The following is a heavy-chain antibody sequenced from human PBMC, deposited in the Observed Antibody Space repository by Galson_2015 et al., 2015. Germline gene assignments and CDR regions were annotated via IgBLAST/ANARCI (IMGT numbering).Heavy chain of an antibody. CDR3: ARPGGYFHGLDV. V-gene: IGHV5-10-1*01. Sequence: QSGAEVTKPGESLRISCKGSGYSFTSYWITWVRQVPGKGLESMGRIEPSDSYTQYSPSFQGHVTFSTDKSISTVYLQWSSVTASDTAMYYCARPGGYFHGLDVWGQGTTVTVSS. J-gene: IGHJ6*02. CDR2: IEPSDSYT. CDR1: GYSFTSYW.